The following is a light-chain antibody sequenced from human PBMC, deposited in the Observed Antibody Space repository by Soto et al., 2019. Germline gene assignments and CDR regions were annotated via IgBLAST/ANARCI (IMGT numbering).Light chain of an antibody. CDR3: QQYGGSPRT. J-gene: IGKJ1*01. Sequence: EIVMTQSPSTVSGSTGERVTLSWRASQSVSNNLAWYQQKPGQVPRLLIYGASSRATGIPDRFSGSGSGTDFTLTISTLETEDFAVYYCQQYGGSPRTFGQGTKVDIK. V-gene: IGKV3-20*01. CDR2: GAS. CDR1: QSVSNN.